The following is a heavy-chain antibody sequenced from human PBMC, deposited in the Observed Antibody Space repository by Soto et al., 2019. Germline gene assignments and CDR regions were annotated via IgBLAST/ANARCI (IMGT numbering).Heavy chain of an antibody. CDR3: ARAQCSGGSCYYYYGIDV. CDR2: INSSGGST. CDR1: GYTFTSYY. Sequence: ASVKVSCRASGYTFTSYYMHWVRQAPGRGLEWMGIINSSGGSTSYAQKFQGRVTMTRDTSTSTVYMELSSLRSEDTAVYYCARAQCSGGSCYYYYGIDVWGQGTRVTVSS. J-gene: IGHJ6*01. D-gene: IGHD2-15*01. V-gene: IGHV1-46*01.